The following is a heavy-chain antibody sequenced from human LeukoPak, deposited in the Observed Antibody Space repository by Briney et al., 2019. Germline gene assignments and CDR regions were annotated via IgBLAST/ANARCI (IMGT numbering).Heavy chain of an antibody. J-gene: IGHJ4*02. Sequence: GGSLRLSCAASGFTFSNYAMNWVRQAAGEGLEWVSVISGSGGSTNYADSVKGRFTISRDNSKNTLYLQMNSLRAEDTAVYYCAKDIVGTTTGHYFDYWGQGTLVTVSS. D-gene: IGHD1-26*01. CDR2: ISGSGGST. CDR1: GFTFSNYA. CDR3: AKDIVGTTTGHYFDY. V-gene: IGHV3-23*01.